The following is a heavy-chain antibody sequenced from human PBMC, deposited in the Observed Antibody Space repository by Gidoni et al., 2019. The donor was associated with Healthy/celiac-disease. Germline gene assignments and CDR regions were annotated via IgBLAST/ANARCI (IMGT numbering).Heavy chain of an antibody. Sequence: QVQLVESGGGVVQPGRSLRLSCAASGFTFSSYGMHWVLQAPGKGLEWVAVISYDGSNKYYADSVKGRFTISRDNSKNTLYLQMNSLRAEDTAVYYCAKGIGSIAVAALDYWGQGTLVTVSS. CDR1: GFTFSSYG. V-gene: IGHV3-30*18. D-gene: IGHD6-19*01. CDR3: AKGIGSIAVAALDY. CDR2: ISYDGSNK. J-gene: IGHJ4*02.